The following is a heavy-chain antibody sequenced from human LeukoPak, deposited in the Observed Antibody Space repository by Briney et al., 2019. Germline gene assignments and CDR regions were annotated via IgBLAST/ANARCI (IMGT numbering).Heavy chain of an antibody. CDR1: GFTFSSYA. V-gene: IGHV3-23*01. J-gene: IGHJ4*02. CDR2: VRGSGDTT. CDR3: ARVPGNYLIFDY. D-gene: IGHD1-7*01. Sequence: PGGSLRLSCAASGFTFSSYAMNWVRQAPGKGLEWVSGVRGSGDTTYYADSVKGRRFTISRDDAKNSLYLQMNTLRAEDTAVYYCARVPGNYLIFDYWGLGTLVTVSS.